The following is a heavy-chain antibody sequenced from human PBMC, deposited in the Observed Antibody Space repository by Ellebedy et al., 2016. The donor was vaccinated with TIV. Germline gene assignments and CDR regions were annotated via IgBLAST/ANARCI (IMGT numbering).Heavy chain of an antibody. V-gene: IGHV3-72*01. CDR2: SRNRGDGYTT. J-gene: IGHJ4*02. Sequence: GESLKISXAASGFSFSAYYMDWARQAPGKGLEWVGRSRNRGDGYTTEYAPSVEGRFTISRDESKDSLFLQMNSLKIEDTAVYYCTRLRSSSWFDYWGQGTLATVSS. CDR3: TRLRSSSWFDY. CDR1: GFSFSAYY. D-gene: IGHD6-13*01.